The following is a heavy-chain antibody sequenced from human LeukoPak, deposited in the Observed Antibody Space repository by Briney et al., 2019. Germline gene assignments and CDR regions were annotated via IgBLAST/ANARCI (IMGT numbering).Heavy chain of an antibody. CDR1: GFTFSSYA. CDR2: ISYDGSNK. CDR3: ARGGGPNYYYYYMDV. D-gene: IGHD2-8*01. Sequence: PGGSLRLSCAASGFTFSSYAMHWVRQAPGKGLEWVAVISYDGSNKYYADSVKGRFTISRDNSKNTLYLQMNSLRAEGTAVYYCARGGGPNYYYYYMDVWGKGTTVTVSS. V-gene: IGHV3-30-3*01. J-gene: IGHJ6*03.